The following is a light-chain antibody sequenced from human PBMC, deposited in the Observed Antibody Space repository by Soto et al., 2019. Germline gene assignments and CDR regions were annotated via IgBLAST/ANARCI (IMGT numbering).Light chain of an antibody. CDR3: AAWDDSLSGVV. CDR1: SSNIGSNY. CDR2: RNN. Sequence: QSVLTQPPSVSAAPGQKVTISCSGSSSNIGSNYVSWYQQLPGTAPKLLIYRNNQRPSGVPDRFSGSKSGTSASLAISGLRSEDETDYYCAAWDDSLSGVVFGGGTKVTVL. V-gene: IGLV1-47*01. J-gene: IGLJ2*01.